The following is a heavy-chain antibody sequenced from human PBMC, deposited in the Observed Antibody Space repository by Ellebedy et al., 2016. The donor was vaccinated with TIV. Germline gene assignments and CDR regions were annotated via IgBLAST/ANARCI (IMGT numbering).Heavy chain of an antibody. Sequence: SETLSLXXTVSGGSVSSGSYYWSWIRQPPGKGLEWIGYIYYSGSTNYNPSLKSRVTISVDTSKNQFSLKLSSVTAADTAVYYCARDLRRPGPHYDYWGQGTLVTVSS. CDR2: IYYSGST. CDR3: ARDLRRPGPHYDY. V-gene: IGHV4-61*01. D-gene: IGHD7-27*01. J-gene: IGHJ4*02. CDR1: GGSVSSGSYY.